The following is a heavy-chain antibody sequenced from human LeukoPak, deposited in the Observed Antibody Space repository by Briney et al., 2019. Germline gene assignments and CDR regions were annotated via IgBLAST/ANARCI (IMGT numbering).Heavy chain of an antibody. CDR1: GGSFSGYY. CDR3: ARGLYYYGSGSYYRGNWFDP. CDR2: INHSGST. V-gene: IGHV4-34*01. J-gene: IGHJ5*02. Sequence: SETLSLTCAVYGGSFSGYYWSWIRQPPGKGLEWIGEINHSGSTNYNPSLKSRVTISVDTCKNQFSLKLSSVTAADTAVYYCARGLYYYGSGSYYRGNWFDPWGQGTLVTVSS. D-gene: IGHD3-10*01.